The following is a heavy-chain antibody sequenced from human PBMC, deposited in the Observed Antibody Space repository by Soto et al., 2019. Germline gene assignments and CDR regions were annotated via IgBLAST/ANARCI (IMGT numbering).Heavy chain of an antibody. J-gene: IGHJ4*02. D-gene: IGHD5-18*01. V-gene: IGHV4-30-4*01. CDR2: ISNSGST. CDR1: GGSVTSDEDY. CDR3: ATESGSTYGYFDH. Sequence: SETLSLTCTVSGGSVTSDEDYWTWIRQSPGKGLEWIGYISNSGSTGYNPSLKTRLSMSVDRSKNQFTLRLTSVTAADTAVYFCATESGSTYGYFDHWGQGTQVTVS.